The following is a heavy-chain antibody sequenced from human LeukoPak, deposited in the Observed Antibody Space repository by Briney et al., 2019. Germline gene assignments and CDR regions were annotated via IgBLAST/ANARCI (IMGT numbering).Heavy chain of an antibody. D-gene: IGHD3-22*01. CDR2: IRYDGSNK. CDR1: GFTFSSYG. CDR3: AKLDSSGYYSYFQH. J-gene: IGHJ1*01. V-gene: IGHV3-30*02. Sequence: GGSLRLSCAASGFTFSSYGMHWVRQAPGKGLEWVAFIRYDGSNKYYADSVKGRFTISRDNSKNSLYLQMNSLRTEDTALYYCAKLDSSGYYSYFQHWGQGTLVTVSS.